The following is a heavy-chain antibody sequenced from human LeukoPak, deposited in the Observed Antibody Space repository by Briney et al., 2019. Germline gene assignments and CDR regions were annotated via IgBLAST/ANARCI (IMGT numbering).Heavy chain of an antibody. Sequence: PGGSLRLSCAASGFTFSSYAMQWVRQAPGKGLEWVAFILYGGSSKYYADSVKGRFTISRDNSKNTLYLHMNSLTAEDTAVYYCAKGRDTFQYGMDVWGQRTTVTVSS. CDR1: GFTFSSYA. V-gene: IGHV3-30*02. CDR3: AKGRDTFQYGMDV. CDR2: ILYGGSSK. J-gene: IGHJ6*02.